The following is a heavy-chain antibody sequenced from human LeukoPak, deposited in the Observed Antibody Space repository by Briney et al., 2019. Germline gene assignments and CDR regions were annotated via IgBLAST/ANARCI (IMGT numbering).Heavy chain of an antibody. CDR3: ARVYGTRPYYYYYYMDV. V-gene: IGHV1-69*06. CDR1: GGTISSYA. Sequence: ASVKVSCKASGGTISSYAISWVRQAPGHGLEWMGGIIPIFGTANYAQRLQGRVTITAYTSTSTAYMELRSLRSDDTAVYYCARVYGTRPYYYYYYMDVWDKGTTVTVSS. D-gene: IGHD2-8*01. J-gene: IGHJ6*03. CDR2: IIPIFGTA.